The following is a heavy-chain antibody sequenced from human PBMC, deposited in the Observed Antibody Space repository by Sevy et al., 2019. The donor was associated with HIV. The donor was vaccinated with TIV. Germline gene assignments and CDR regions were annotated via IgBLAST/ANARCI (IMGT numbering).Heavy chain of an antibody. Sequence: GGSLRLSCAASGFTFSSYWMHWVRQAPGKGLVWVSRINSGGSYTTYADSVKGRFTISRDNAKNTLYLQMNSLRAEDTAVYYCARVGIAAPGDYYYYMDVWGKGTTVTVSS. V-gene: IGHV3-74*01. CDR1: GFTFSSYW. CDR3: ARVGIAAPGDYYYYMDV. J-gene: IGHJ6*03. D-gene: IGHD6-13*01. CDR2: INSGGSYT.